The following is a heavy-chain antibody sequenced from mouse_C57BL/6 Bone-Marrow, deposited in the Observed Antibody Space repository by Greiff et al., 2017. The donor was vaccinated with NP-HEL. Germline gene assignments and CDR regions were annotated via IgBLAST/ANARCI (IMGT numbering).Heavy chain of an antibody. CDR3: ASSSYDSWFAY. CDR2: IYPGGGYT. CDR1: GYTFTNYW. D-gene: IGHD2-4*01. V-gene: IGHV1-63*01. J-gene: IGHJ3*01. Sequence: QVQLQQSGAELVRPGTSVKMSCKASGYTFTNYWIGWAKQRPGHGLEWIGDIYPGGGYTNYNEKFKGKATLTADKSSSTAYMQFSSLTSEDSAIYYCASSSYDSWFAYWGQGTLVTVSA.